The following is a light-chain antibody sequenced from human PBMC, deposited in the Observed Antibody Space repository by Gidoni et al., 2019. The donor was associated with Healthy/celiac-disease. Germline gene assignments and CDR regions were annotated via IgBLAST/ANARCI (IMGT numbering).Light chain of an antibody. J-gene: IGKJ2*03. CDR1: QIVSSY. CDR2: DAS. CDR3: QQRSNWPPGYS. Sequence: EIVLTPSPATLSLSPGESATLSCRARQIVSSYLAWYQQKPGQAPRLLIYDASNRATGIPARFSGSGSGKDVTRTISSLEPEDVAVYYCQQRSNWPPGYSVGQGTKLEIK. V-gene: IGKV3-11*01.